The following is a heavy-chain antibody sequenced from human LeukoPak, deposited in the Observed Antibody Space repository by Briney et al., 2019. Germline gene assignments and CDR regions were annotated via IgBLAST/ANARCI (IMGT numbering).Heavy chain of an antibody. CDR2: IYYSGNT. Sequence: KPSETRSLTCTISGGSISTYYWTWVRQPPGKGLEWVGYIYYSGNTNYNPALKSRVTISLDTSRNQFSLKLNSVTAADTAVYYCARRVTGRGTFYFDYWGQGSLVIVSS. V-gene: IGHV4-59*08. D-gene: IGHD3-16*01. CDR3: ARRVTGRGTFYFDY. J-gene: IGHJ4*02. CDR1: GGSISTYY.